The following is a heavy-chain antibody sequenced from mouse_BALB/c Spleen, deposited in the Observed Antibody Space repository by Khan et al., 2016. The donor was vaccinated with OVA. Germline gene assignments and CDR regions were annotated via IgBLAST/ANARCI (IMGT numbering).Heavy chain of an antibody. V-gene: IGHV1-26*01. CDR1: GYSFTGYY. Sequence: VQLQQSGPDLVKPGASVKISCKASGYSFTGYYMYWVKQSHGKNLEWIGRINPNNGGTSFNQKFKGKAILTVDKSSNTDYMELSSLTSEDSAVCCFTRDYAAYWGQGTLVTVSA. CDR2: INPNNGGT. J-gene: IGHJ3*01. D-gene: IGHD1-1*01. CDR3: TRDYAAY.